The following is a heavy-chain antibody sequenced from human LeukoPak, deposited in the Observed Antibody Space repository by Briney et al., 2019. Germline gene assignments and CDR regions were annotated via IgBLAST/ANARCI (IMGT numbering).Heavy chain of an antibody. J-gene: IGHJ4*02. CDR2: ISTRSSHI. V-gene: IGHV3-21*06. Sequence: PGGSLRPSCAASGFTFSSYRMNWVRQAPGKGLQWVSSISTRSSHIYYTDSVKGRFTISRDNAKNSLYLQMTGLRVDDTAVYYCAREGAAVSGTMDYWGQGTLVTVSS. D-gene: IGHD1-26*01. CDR1: GFTFSSYR. CDR3: AREGAAVSGTMDY.